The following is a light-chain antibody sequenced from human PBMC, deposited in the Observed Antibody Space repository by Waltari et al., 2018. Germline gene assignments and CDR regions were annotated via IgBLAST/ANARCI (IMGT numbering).Light chain of an antibody. CDR1: QSISHW. CDR3: QQYHTFYS. J-gene: IGKJ2*03. Sequence: DIQMTQSPSTLSASVGDTVTITCRASQSISHWLAWYQQKPGKAPKLLIYKTSILERGVPSRFSGVGSETEFALTISSLQPDDFATYHCQQYHTFYSFGQGTKLEIK. V-gene: IGKV1-5*03. CDR2: KTS.